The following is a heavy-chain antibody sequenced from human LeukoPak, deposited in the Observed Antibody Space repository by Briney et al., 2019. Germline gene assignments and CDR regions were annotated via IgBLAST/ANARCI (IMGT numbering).Heavy chain of an antibody. CDR3: ARFGSSSWYRYFDL. Sequence: SETLSLTCTVSGGSISSYYWSWIRQPPGKGLEWIGYIYYSGSTNYNPSLKSRVTISVDTSKNQFSLKLSSVTAADTAVYYCARFGSSSWYRYFDLWGRGTPVTVSS. CDR2: IYYSGST. V-gene: IGHV4-59*01. D-gene: IGHD6-13*01. CDR1: GGSISSYY. J-gene: IGHJ2*01.